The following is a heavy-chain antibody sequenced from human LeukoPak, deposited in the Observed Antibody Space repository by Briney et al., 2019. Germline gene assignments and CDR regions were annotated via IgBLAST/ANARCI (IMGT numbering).Heavy chain of an antibody. J-gene: IGHJ4*02. CDR2: INAGNGDT. D-gene: IGHD2-2*01. V-gene: IGHV1-3*01. Sequence: ASVKVSCKASGYTFTSYAIHWVRQAPGQRLEWMGWINAGNGDTKYSQKFQGRVTITRDTSASIVYMELSSLISEDTALYSCARGSTSDWPFDYWGQGTRVTVSS. CDR3: ARGSTSDWPFDY. CDR1: GYTFTSYA.